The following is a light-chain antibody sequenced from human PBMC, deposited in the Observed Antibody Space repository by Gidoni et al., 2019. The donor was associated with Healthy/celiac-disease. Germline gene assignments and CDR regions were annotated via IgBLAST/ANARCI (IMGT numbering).Light chain of an antibody. CDR3: QQYNNWPPEYT. Sequence: IVMTQSPATLSVSPGERATLSCRASQSVSSNLAWYQQKPGQAPRLLIYGASTRATGIPARFSGSGSGTEFTLTISSLQSEDFAVYYCQQYNNWPPEYTFGQGTKLEIK. J-gene: IGKJ2*01. V-gene: IGKV3-15*01. CDR2: GAS. CDR1: QSVSSN.